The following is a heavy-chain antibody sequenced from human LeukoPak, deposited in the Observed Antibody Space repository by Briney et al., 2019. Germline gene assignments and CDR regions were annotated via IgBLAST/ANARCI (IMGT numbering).Heavy chain of an antibody. D-gene: IGHD6-6*01. J-gene: IGHJ4*02. CDR2: VYYTGST. CDR3: ARHFAYSSSSYFDY. Sequence: SETLSLTCTVSGGSISSSSYYWGWIRQPPGKGLEWIGYVYYTGSTNYNPSLKSRVTMFEDKSKNQFSLRLYSVTVADTAVYYCARHFAYSSSSYFDYWGQGSLVTVSS. CDR1: GGSISSSSYY. V-gene: IGHV4-61*05.